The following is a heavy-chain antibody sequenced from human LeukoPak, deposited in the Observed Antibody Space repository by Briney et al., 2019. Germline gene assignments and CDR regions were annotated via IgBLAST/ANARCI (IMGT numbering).Heavy chain of an antibody. D-gene: IGHD3-22*01. CDR1: GFTFSSYG. Sequence: PGGSLRLSCAASGFTFSSYGMHWVRQAPGKGLEWVAVISYDGSNKYYADSVKGRFTISRDNSKNTLYLQMNSLRAEDTAVYYCAKTHYYDSSGYSDWYFDLWGRGTLVTVSS. CDR2: ISYDGSNK. V-gene: IGHV3-30*18. CDR3: AKTHYYDSSGYSDWYFDL. J-gene: IGHJ2*01.